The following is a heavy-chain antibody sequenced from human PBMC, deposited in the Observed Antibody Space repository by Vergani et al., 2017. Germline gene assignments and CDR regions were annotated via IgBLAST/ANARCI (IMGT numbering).Heavy chain of an antibody. CDR3: ARDLYGDFDY. D-gene: IGHD4-17*01. CDR2: IYTSGST. J-gene: IGHJ4*02. CDR1: GGSISSGSYY. Sequence: QVQLQESGPGLVKPSQTLSLTCTVSGGSISSGSYYWSWIRQPAGKGLEWIGRIYTSGSTNYNPSLKSRVTISVDTSKTQFSLKLSSVTAADTAVYYCARDLYGDFDYWGQGTLVTVSS. V-gene: IGHV4-61*02.